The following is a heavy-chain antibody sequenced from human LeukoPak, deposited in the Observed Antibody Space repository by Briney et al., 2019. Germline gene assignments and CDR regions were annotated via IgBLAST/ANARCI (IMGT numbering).Heavy chain of an antibody. CDR1: GGSISTSNYY. J-gene: IGHJ6*04. CDR3: ARDHDLDV. Sequence: SETLSLTCTVSGGSISTSNYYWGWIRQPPGKGLEWIGNIFYSGSTYYSPSLRSRVTISLDTSRNQFSLKLSSVTAADTAVYYCARDHDLDVWGKGTTVTVSS. CDR2: IFYSGST. D-gene: IGHD3-3*01. V-gene: IGHV4-39*07.